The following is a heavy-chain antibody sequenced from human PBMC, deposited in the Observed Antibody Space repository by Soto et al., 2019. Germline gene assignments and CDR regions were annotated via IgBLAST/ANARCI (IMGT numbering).Heavy chain of an antibody. J-gene: IGHJ6*02. Sequence: ASVKVSCKASGYTFTGYYMHWVRQAPGQGLEWMGWINPNSGGTNYAQKFQGWVTMTRDTSISTAYMELSRLRPDDTAVYYCARGAYSSGWYGFKGYYYYGMDVWGQGTTVTVSS. D-gene: IGHD6-19*01. V-gene: IGHV1-2*04. CDR3: ARGAYSSGWYGFKGYYYYGMDV. CDR2: INPNSGGT. CDR1: GYTFTGYY.